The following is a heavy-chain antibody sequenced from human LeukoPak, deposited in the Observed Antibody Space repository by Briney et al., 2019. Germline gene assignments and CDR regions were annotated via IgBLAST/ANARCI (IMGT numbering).Heavy chain of an antibody. CDR1: GFTFSSYA. Sequence: GRSLRLSCAASGFTFSSYAMHWVRQAPGKGLEWVAVISYDGSNKYYADSVKGRFTISRDNSKNTLYLQMNSLRAEDTAVYYRARPLQRYYYYGMDVWGQGTTVTVSS. D-gene: IGHD4-11*01. J-gene: IGHJ6*02. V-gene: IGHV3-30-3*01. CDR2: ISYDGSNK. CDR3: ARPLQRYYYYGMDV.